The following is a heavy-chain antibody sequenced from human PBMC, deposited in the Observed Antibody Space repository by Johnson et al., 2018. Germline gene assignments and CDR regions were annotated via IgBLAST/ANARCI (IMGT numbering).Heavy chain of an antibody. CDR2: IAGNSDTA. CDR3: ARDYWYVFDL. V-gene: IGHV3-48*01. CDR1: GFTFSSRS. D-gene: IGHD6-13*01. J-gene: IGHJ3*01. Sequence: VQLVESGGGLVQPGGSLRLSCAASGFTFSSRSMNWVRQAPGKGLEWISFIAGNSDTAYHADSVKGRFTIYRDNGKNSLFLHMNSLRADDTAVYYCARDYWYVFDLWGQGTMVSVSS.